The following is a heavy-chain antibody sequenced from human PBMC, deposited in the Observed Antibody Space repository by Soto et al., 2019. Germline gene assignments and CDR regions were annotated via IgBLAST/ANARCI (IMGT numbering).Heavy chain of an antibody. V-gene: IGHV1-3*01. D-gene: IGHD2-15*01. CDR3: ARDRALKKYCSGGSCYLGY. J-gene: IGHJ4*02. Sequence: ASVKVSCKASGYTFTSYYMHWVRQAPGQRLEWMGWINAGNGNTKYSQKFQGRVTITRDTSASTAYMELSSLRSEDTAVYYCARDRALKKYCSGGSCYLGYWGQGTLVTVSS. CDR1: GYTFTSYY. CDR2: INAGNGNT.